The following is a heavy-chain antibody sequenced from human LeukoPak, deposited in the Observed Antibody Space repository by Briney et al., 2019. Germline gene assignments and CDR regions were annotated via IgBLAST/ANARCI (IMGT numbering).Heavy chain of an antibody. J-gene: IGHJ6*02. CDR1: GFTVSSNY. D-gene: IGHD5-24*01. Sequence: PGGSLRLSCAASGFTVSSNYMSWVRQAPGKGLEWIGYIYYSGSTYYNPSLKSRVTISVDTSKNQFSLKLSSVTAADTAVYYCARDRGYYGMDVWGQGTTVTVSS. CDR3: ARDRGYYGMDV. CDR2: IYYSGST. V-gene: IGHV4-59*06.